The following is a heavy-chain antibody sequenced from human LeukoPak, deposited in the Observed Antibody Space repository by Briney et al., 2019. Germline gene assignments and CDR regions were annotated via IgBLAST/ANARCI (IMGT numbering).Heavy chain of an antibody. CDR3: TKDQGVHSSGFYTRPDY. J-gene: IGHJ4*02. V-gene: IGHV3-49*03. D-gene: IGHD3-22*01. CDR2: IRSISSGGTA. Sequence: GGSLRLSCTASGFTFGDYTISWFRQAPRKGLEWVCFIRSISSGGTAEYAASVRDRFVMSRDDSKSIAYLQMNSLRTEDTAVYYCTKDQGVHSSGFYTRPDYWGQGTLVTVSS. CDR1: GFTFGDYT.